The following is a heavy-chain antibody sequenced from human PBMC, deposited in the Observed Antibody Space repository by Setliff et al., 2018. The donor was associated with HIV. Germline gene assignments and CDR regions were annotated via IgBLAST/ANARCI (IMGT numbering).Heavy chain of an antibody. V-gene: IGHV4-31*03. J-gene: IGHJ4*02. Sequence: PSETLSLTCTVSGASISSGGYYWSWIRPHPGKGREWIGYIYCRGSTYYNPSLKSRVSMSVDTSENQFSLKLSSVTAAATAVYSCEREKTTFVRGVIIFQIFDYWGQGTLVTVSS. CDR2: IYCRGST. CDR1: GASISSGGYY. CDR3: EREKTTFVRGVIIFQIFDY. D-gene: IGHD3-10*01.